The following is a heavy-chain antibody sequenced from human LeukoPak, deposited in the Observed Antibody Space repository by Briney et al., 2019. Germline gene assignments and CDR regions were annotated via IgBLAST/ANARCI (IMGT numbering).Heavy chain of an antibody. CDR2: IYHSEST. D-gene: IGHD2-2*01. V-gene: IGHV4-59*08. CDR1: GGSFSGYY. J-gene: IGHJ4*02. Sequence: PSETLSLTCAVYGGSFSGYYWSWIRQPPGKGLGWIGSIYHSESTYYNASLKSRVTMSVDTSKNQFSPKLSSVTAADTAIYYCGRQWYCTSTSCHIDYWGQGTLVTVSS. CDR3: GRQWYCTSTSCHIDY.